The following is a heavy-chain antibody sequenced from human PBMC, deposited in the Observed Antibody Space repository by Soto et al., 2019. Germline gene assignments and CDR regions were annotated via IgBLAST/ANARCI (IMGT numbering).Heavy chain of an antibody. CDR3: ARYCGSANCGWFDP. D-gene: IGHD2-2*01. J-gene: IGHJ5*02. Sequence: QVQLQESGPGLVQPSQTLSLTCTVSGGSISISDHYWSWIRLQPGKGLEWIGYIYYRGTTYYNPSLKSRVSISIDTSKRQFSLRLTSVTAADTAVYFCARYCGSANCGWFDPWGQGTLVTVSS. CDR2: IYYRGTT. V-gene: IGHV4-31*03. CDR1: GGSISISDHY.